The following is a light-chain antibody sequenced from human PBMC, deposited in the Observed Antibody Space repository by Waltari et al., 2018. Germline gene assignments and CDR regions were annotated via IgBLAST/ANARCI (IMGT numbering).Light chain of an antibody. CDR2: AVS. CDR3: QQAYTFPYT. V-gene: IGKV1D-12*01. Sequence: DIQMTQSPSSVSASVGDRVTITCRASQSIVKWLAWYQQMPGKAPKLIVCAVSNLQSGVSPRFSGSGSGTDFTLTIVNLQPEDFATYYCQQAYTFPYTFGQGTKLEIK. CDR1: QSIVKW. J-gene: IGKJ2*01.